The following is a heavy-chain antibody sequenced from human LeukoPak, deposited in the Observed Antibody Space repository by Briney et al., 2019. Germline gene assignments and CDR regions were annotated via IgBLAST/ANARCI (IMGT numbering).Heavy chain of an antibody. CDR1: GYTFTSYD. CDR2: MNPNSGNT. CDR3: ARGRRVPAAQWWFDP. J-gene: IGHJ5*02. V-gene: IGHV1-8*03. D-gene: IGHD2-2*01. Sequence: ASVKVSCKASGYTFTSYDINWVRQATGQGLEWMGWMNPNSGNTGYAQKFQGRVTITRNTSISTAYMELSSLRSEDTAVYYCARGRRVPAAQWWFDPWGQGTLVTVSS.